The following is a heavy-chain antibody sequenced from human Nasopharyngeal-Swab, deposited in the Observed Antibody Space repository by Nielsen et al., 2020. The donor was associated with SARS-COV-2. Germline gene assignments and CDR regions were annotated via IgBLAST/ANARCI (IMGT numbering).Heavy chain of an antibody. CDR3: AIDYGSGTYGLDV. Sequence: GESLKISCKGSGYRFSTYWINWVRQMPGKGPEWMGIIYPGDSDTKYSPSFQGQVSISVDKSINTAYLQWNSLKASDTATYFCAIDYGSGTYGLDVWGQGTRVTVSS. D-gene: IGHD3-10*01. V-gene: IGHV5-51*01. CDR1: GYRFSTYW. CDR2: IYPGDSDT. J-gene: IGHJ6*02.